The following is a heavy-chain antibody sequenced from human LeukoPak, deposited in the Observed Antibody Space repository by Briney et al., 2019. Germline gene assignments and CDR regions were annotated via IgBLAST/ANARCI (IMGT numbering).Heavy chain of an antibody. Sequence: ASVKVSCKASGYTFTGYYMHWVRQAPGQGLEWMGWMNPNSGNTGYAQKFQGRVTMTRNTSISTAYMELSSLRSEDTAVYYCARGLSVYGEWELLSYYYYYMDVWGKGTTVTVSS. CDR3: ARGLSVYGEWELLSYYYYYMDV. V-gene: IGHV1-8*02. CDR1: GYTFTGYY. CDR2: MNPNSGNT. J-gene: IGHJ6*03. D-gene: IGHD1-26*01.